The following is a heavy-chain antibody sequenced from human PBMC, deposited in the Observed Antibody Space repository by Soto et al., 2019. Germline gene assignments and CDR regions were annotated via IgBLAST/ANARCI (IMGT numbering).Heavy chain of an antibody. CDR3: ERGNLSFEFDH. Sequence: GGSLRLSFTASGYTFGFFGMHWVRQAPGKGLEWVAFISADGNNKYYADYVRGRFTLSRDNYMRTGYMQMKTLRDDETGIYFCERGNLSFEFDHWGRGTLVTVSS. J-gene: IGHJ4*02. CDR1: GYTFGFFG. CDR2: ISADGNNK. D-gene: IGHD2-15*01. V-gene: IGHV3-30*03.